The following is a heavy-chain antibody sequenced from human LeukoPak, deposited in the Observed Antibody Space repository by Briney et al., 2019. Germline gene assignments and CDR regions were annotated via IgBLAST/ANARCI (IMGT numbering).Heavy chain of an antibody. CDR1: GYTLTELS. V-gene: IGHV1-24*01. CDR2: FDPEDGET. Sequence: ASVTVSCKVSGYTLTELSMHWVRQAPGKGVEGMGGFDPEDGETIYAQMFQGRVTMTEDTSTDTAYMELSSLRSEDTAVYYCATSAGTTLYYYYYGMDVGGQGTTVTVSS. CDR3: ATSAGTTLYYYYYGMDV. J-gene: IGHJ6*02. D-gene: IGHD1-1*01.